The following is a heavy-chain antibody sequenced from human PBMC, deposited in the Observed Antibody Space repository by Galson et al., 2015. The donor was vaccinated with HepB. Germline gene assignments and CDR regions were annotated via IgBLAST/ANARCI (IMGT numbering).Heavy chain of an antibody. Sequence: SVKVSCKASGYTFINYAINWVRQAPGQGLEWMGWISTYNGNTDCAENLQGRVTMTTDTSTSTAYMELRSLKSDDTAVYYCARDRGYGANFLWYFDLWGRGTLVTVSS. CDR3: ARDRGYGANFLWYFDL. D-gene: IGHD4-23*01. CDR1: GYTFINYA. V-gene: IGHV1-18*04. CDR2: ISTYNGNT. J-gene: IGHJ2*01.